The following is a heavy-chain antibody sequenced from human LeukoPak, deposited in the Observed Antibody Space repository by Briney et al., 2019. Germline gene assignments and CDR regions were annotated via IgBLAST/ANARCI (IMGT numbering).Heavy chain of an antibody. D-gene: IGHD5-18*01. CDR1: GGSFSGYY. CDR2: INHSGST. V-gene: IGHV4-34*01. Sequence: PSETLSLTCAVYGGSFSGYYWSWIRQPPGKGLEWIGEINHSGSTNYNPSLKSRVTISVDTSKNQFSLKLSSVTAADTAVYYCARGLPRSVQLWLQDYWGQGTLVTVSS. J-gene: IGHJ4*02. CDR3: ARGLPRSVQLWLQDY.